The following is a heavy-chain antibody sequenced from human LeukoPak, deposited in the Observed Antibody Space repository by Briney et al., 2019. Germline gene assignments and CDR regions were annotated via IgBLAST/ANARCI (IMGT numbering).Heavy chain of an antibody. D-gene: IGHD3-10*01. J-gene: IGHJ4*02. Sequence: SETLSLTCTVSGGSISSYYWSWIRQPPGKGLEWIGYIYYSGSTNYNPSLKSRVTISVDTSKNQFSLKLSSVTAADTAVCYCARLVTMVRGVIRRGYYFDYWGQGTLVTVSS. CDR3: ARLVTMVRGVIRRGYYFDY. V-gene: IGHV4-59*08. CDR2: IYYSGST. CDR1: GGSISSYY.